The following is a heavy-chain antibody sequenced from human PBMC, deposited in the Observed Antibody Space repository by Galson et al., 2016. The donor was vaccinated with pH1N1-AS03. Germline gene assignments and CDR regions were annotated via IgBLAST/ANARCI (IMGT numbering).Heavy chain of an antibody. D-gene: IGHD6-19*01. CDR1: GFSFSNSW. CDR3: VKGGAVAGRPY. CDR2: IKQDGSEK. Sequence: SLRLSCAASGFSFSNSWMSWVRQAPGKGLVWVADIKQDGSEKYYVDSVRGRFTISRDNAENSLFLQMNSLRAEDTAVYYGVKGGAVAGRPYWGQGTLVTVSS. V-gene: IGHV3-7*03. J-gene: IGHJ4*02.